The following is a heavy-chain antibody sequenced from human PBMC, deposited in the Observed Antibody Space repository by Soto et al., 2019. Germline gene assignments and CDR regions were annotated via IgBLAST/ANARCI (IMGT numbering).Heavy chain of an antibody. V-gene: IGHV1-18*01. J-gene: IGHJ3*02. CDR1: GYTFTSYG. D-gene: IGHD2-15*01. Sequence: ASVKFSCKASGYTFTSYGISWVRQAPGQGLEWMGWISAYNGNTNYAQKLQGRVTMTTDTSTSTAYMELRSLRSDDTAVYYCARGLLLGYCSGGSCYPDAFDIWGQGTMVTVSS. CDR3: ARGLLLGYCSGGSCYPDAFDI. CDR2: ISAYNGNT.